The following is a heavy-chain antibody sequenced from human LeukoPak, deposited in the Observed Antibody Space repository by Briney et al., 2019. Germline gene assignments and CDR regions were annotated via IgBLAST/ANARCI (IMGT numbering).Heavy chain of an antibody. D-gene: IGHD2-2*01. V-gene: IGHV4-30-4*01. CDR3: ARGPHCSSTSCYGYYYYGVDV. CDR1: GGSISSGDYY. CDR2: IYYSGST. Sequence: PSETLSLTCTVSGGSISSGDYYWSWIRQPPGKGLEWIGYIYYSGSTYYNPSLKSRVTISVDTSKNQFSLKLSSVTAADTAVYYCARGPHCSSTSCYGYYYYGVDVWGQGTTVTVSS. J-gene: IGHJ6*02.